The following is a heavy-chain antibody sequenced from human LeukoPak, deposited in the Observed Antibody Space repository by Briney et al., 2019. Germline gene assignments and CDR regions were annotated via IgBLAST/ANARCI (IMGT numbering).Heavy chain of an antibody. CDR3: ASSSPGIAVAGSGY. J-gene: IGHJ4*02. D-gene: IGHD6-19*01. CDR1: GFTFSSYW. V-gene: IGHV3-74*01. Sequence: GGSLRLSCAASGFTFSSYWMHWVRQAPGKGLVRVSRINSDGSSTTYADSVKGRFTISRDNAKNTLYLQMNSLRAEDTAVYYCASSSPGIAVAGSGYWGQGTLVTVSS. CDR2: INSDGSST.